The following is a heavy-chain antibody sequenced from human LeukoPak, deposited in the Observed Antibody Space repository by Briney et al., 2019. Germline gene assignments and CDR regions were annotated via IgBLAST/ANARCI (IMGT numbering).Heavy chain of an antibody. J-gene: IGHJ4*02. CDR3: AKAYSRTTAFDY. CDR2: ISNSGGST. CDR1: GFTFSSYA. V-gene: IGHV3-23*01. D-gene: IGHD1-14*01. Sequence: GGSLRLSCAASGFTFSSYAMSWVRQAPGKGLEWVSAISNSGGSTYYADSVKGRFTISRDNSKNTLYLQMNSLRAEDTAVYYCAKAYSRTTAFDYWGQGTLVTVSS.